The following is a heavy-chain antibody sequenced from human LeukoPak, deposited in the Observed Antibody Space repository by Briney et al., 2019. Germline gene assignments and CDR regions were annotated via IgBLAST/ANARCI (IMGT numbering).Heavy chain of an antibody. J-gene: IGHJ4*02. V-gene: IGHV4-59*11. CDR3: ARVYYDFWSGYSFYFDY. Sequence: SETLSLTCTVSGGSISSHYWSWLRQPPGKGLEWIGYIYYSGSTNYNPSLKSRVTISVDTSKNQFSLKLSSVTAADTAVYYCARVYYDFWSGYSFYFDYWGQGTLVTVSS. CDR2: IYYSGST. CDR1: GGSISSHY. D-gene: IGHD3-3*01.